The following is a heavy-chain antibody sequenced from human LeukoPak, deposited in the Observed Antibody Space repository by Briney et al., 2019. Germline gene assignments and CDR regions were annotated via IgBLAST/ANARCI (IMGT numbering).Heavy chain of an antibody. CDR2: INPNSGGT. D-gene: IGHD5-12*01. J-gene: IGHJ4*02. Sequence: GALVKVSCKASGYTFTAYYIHWVRQAPGQGLEWMGRINPNSGGTNYAQKFQGRVTMTRDTSISTAYMELSRLRSDDTAVYYCAKEDDSGYDYPFDYWGQGTLVTVSS. V-gene: IGHV1-2*06. CDR1: GYTFTAYY. CDR3: AKEDDSGYDYPFDY.